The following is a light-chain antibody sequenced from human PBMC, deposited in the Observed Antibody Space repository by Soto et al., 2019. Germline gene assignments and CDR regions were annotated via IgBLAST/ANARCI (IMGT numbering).Light chain of an antibody. V-gene: IGLV2-14*01. Sequence: QYVLTQPSSLSGSPGQSITISCTGTSSDVGGYKHVSWYQHHPGKAPKLMIYEVSNRPSGVSNRFSGSKSGYTASLTISGLQAEDEADYYCNSQRSRGTRVFGTGTKVT. J-gene: IGLJ1*01. CDR3: NSQRSRGTRV. CDR1: SSDVGGYKH. CDR2: EVS.